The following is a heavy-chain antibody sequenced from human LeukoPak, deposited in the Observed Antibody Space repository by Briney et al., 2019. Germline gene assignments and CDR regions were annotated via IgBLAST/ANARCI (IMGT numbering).Heavy chain of an antibody. Sequence: SETLSLTCTVSGGSISSGGYYWSWIRQHPGEGLEWIGYIYYIGNTYYNPSLKSRVTISVDTSKNQFSLKLSSVTAADTAVYYCARVVRQLGEVVDYWGQGTLVTVSS. D-gene: IGHD6-6*01. CDR2: IYYIGNT. J-gene: IGHJ4*02. CDR3: ARVVRQLGEVVDY. CDR1: GGSISSGGYY. V-gene: IGHV4-31*03.